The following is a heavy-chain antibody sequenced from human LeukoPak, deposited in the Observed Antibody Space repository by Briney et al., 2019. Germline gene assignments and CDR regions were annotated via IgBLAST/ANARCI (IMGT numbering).Heavy chain of an antibody. CDR2: ISSSSTI. V-gene: IGHV3-48*02. J-gene: IGHJ4*02. D-gene: IGHD3-16*01. Sequence: PGGSLRLSCAASGFTFSSYSMNWVRQAPGKGLEWVSYISSSSTIYYADSVKGRFTISRDNAKNSLYLQMNSLRDEDTAVYYCARVRGGNLDYWGQGTLVTVSS. CDR3: ARVRGGNLDY. CDR1: GFTFSSYS.